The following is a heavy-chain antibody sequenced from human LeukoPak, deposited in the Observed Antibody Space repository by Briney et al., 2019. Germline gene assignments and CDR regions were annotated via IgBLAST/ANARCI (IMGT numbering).Heavy chain of an antibody. CDR1: GFTFSSYG. CDR2: IRYDGSNK. D-gene: IGHD4-17*01. J-gene: IGHJ4*02. Sequence: GGSLRLSCAASGFTFSSYGMHWVRQAPGKGLEWVAFIRYDGSNKFYADSVKGRFTISRDNSKNTLYLQMNSLRAEDTAVYYCASTPYGDYGYWGQGTLVTVSS. V-gene: IGHV3-30*02. CDR3: ASTPYGDYGY.